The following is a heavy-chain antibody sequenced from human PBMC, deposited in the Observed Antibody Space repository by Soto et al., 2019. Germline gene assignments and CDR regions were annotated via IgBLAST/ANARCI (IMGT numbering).Heavy chain of an antibody. D-gene: IGHD3-22*01. V-gene: IGHV3-33*01. CDR1: GFTFSSYG. Sequence: QVQLVESGGGVVQPGRSLRLSCAASGFTFSSYGMHWVRQAPGKGLEWVAVIWYDGSNKYYADSVKGRFTISRDNSKNTLYLQVNSLRAEDTAVYYCARDNIDSSARDDAFDIWGQGTMVTVSS. J-gene: IGHJ3*02. CDR3: ARDNIDSSARDDAFDI. CDR2: IWYDGSNK.